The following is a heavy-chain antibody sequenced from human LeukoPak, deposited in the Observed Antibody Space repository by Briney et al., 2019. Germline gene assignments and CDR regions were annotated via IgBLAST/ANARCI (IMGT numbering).Heavy chain of an antibody. CDR1: GFTFSSYW. CDR2: INSDGSST. CDR3: ARAGDYGDYNDAFDI. D-gene: IGHD4-17*01. Sequence: GSLRLSCAASGFTFSSYWMHRVRQAPGKGLVWVSRINSDGSSTSYADSVKGRFTISRDNAKNTLYLQMNSLRAEDTAVYYCARAGDYGDYNDAFDIWGQGTMVTVSS. J-gene: IGHJ3*02. V-gene: IGHV3-74*01.